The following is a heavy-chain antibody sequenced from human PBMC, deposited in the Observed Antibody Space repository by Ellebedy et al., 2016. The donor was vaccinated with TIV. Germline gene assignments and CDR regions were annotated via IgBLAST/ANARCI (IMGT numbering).Heavy chain of an antibody. J-gene: IGHJ6*02. CDR3: AKERAYTSDYYYSGMDV. CDR2: INYSGGT. Sequence: MPSETLSLTCGVSGGSFSAHYWSWIRQSPGKGLEGIGEINYSGGTNYNPSLKSRVTISIDTSKNQFSLKLSSVTAADTAVYYCAKERAYTSDYYYSGMDVWGQGTTVTVSS. V-gene: IGHV4-34*01. D-gene: IGHD3-9*01. CDR1: GGSFSAHY.